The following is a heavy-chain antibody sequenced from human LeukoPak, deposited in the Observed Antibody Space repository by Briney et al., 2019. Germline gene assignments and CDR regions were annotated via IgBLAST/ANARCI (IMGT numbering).Heavy chain of an antibody. J-gene: IGHJ4*02. D-gene: IGHD2-2*01. CDR2: INGDGSST. CDR1: GFTFSSYW. V-gene: IGHV3-74*01. Sequence: GGSLRLSCAASGFTFSSYWMHWVRQAPGKGLVWVARINGDGSSTSYADSVKGRFTIPRDNAKNTLYLQMNSLRAEDTAVYYCARGRYCSGTSCYWIDYWGQGTLVTVSS. CDR3: ARGRYCSGTSCYWIDY.